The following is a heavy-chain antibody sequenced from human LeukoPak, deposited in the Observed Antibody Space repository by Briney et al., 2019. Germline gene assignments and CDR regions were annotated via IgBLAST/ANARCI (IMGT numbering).Heavy chain of an antibody. CDR3: AKGRWELRD. D-gene: IGHD1-26*01. J-gene: IGHJ4*02. CDR1: GFDVTINY. V-gene: IGHV3-66*01. Sequence: GGSLRLSCAASGFDVTINYMNWIRQSPEKGLEWVSIIHNDGNTYYAHSVKGRFTVSRDNSKNTLYLQMNSLRAEDTAVYYCAKGRWELRDWGQGTLVTVSS. CDR2: IHNDGNT.